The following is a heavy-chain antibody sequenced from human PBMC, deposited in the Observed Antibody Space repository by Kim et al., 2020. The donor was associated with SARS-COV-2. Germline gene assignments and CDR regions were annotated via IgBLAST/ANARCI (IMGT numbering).Heavy chain of an antibody. CDR1: GYTLTELS. CDR3: ATELWFGEFSGV. CDR2: FDPEDGET. V-gene: IGHV1-24*01. Sequence: ASVKVSCKVSGYTLTELSMHWVRQAPGKGLEWMGGFDPEDGETIYAQKFQGRVTMTEDTSTDTAYMELSSLRSEDTAVYYCATELWFGEFSGVWGQGTTVTVSS. J-gene: IGHJ6*02. D-gene: IGHD3-10*01.